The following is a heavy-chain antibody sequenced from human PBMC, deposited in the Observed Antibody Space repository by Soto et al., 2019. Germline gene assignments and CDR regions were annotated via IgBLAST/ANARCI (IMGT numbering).Heavy chain of an antibody. CDR1: GGSISSSSYY. Sequence: SETLSLTCTVSGGSISSSSYYWGWIRQPPGKGLEWIGSIYYSGSTYYNPSLKSRITISVDTSKNQFSLKLRSVTAADTAVYYCARLIAAAGTAFDYWGQGTLVTVSS. D-gene: IGHD6-13*01. CDR2: IYYSGST. V-gene: IGHV4-39*01. CDR3: ARLIAAAGTAFDY. J-gene: IGHJ4*02.